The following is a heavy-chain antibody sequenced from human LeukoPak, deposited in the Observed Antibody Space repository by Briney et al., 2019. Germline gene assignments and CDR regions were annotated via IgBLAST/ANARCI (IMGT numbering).Heavy chain of an antibody. D-gene: IGHD5-18*01. J-gene: IGHJ4*02. CDR3: ARKDLSGYSSLDY. V-gene: IGHV1-2*06. Sequence: ASVKVSCKASGYTLTGHYMHWVRQAPGQGLEWVGRINPNSGGTNYAQKFQGRVTMTRDTSISTAYMELSRLRFDDTAVYYCARKDLSGYSSLDYWGQGTLVTVSS. CDR2: INPNSGGT. CDR1: GYTLTGHY.